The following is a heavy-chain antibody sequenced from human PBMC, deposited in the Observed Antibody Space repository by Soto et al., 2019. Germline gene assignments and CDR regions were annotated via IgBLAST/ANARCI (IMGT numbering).Heavy chain of an antibody. D-gene: IGHD1-26*01. CDR2: INSDGSMT. CDR1: GFTCSRYW. CDR3: SGAESPDTAYFSLY. J-gene: IGHJ4*02. Sequence: GGSLRLSCAASGFTCSRYWMHWVRQAPGEGLMWVSRINSDGSMTSYADSVKGRFTISRDNAKNTVYLQMNSLNIEDSAVYYCSGAESPDTAYFSLYWGQGTPVTVSS. V-gene: IGHV3-74*01.